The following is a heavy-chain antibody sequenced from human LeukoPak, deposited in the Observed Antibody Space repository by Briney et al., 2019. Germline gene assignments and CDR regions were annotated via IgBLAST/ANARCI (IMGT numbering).Heavy chain of an antibody. D-gene: IGHD2/OR15-2a*01. Sequence: GGSLRLSCAASGFTFSSYGMHWVRQAPGKGLEWVAVIWYDGSNKYYADSVKGRLTISRDNSKNTLYLQMNSLRAEDTAVYYCAREGPRGNSQFDYWGQGTLVTVSS. CDR3: AREGPRGNSQFDY. V-gene: IGHV3-33*01. CDR1: GFTFSSYG. CDR2: IWYDGSNK. J-gene: IGHJ4*02.